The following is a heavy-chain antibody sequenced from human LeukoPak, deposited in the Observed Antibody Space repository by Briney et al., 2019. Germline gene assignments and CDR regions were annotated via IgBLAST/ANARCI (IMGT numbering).Heavy chain of an antibody. V-gene: IGHV4-34*01. CDR2: INHSGST. CDR1: GGSFSGYY. Sequence: SETRSLTCAVYGGSFSGYYWSWIRQPPGKGMEWIGEINHSGSTNYNPSLKSRVTISVDTSKNQFSLKLSSVTAADTAVYYCAREMYGRGVSDTNWFDPWGQGTLVTVSS. J-gene: IGHJ5*02. D-gene: IGHD3-10*01. CDR3: AREMYGRGVSDTNWFDP.